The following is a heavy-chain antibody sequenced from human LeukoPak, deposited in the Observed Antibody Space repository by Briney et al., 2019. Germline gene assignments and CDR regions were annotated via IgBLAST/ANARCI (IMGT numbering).Heavy chain of an antibody. J-gene: IGHJ3*02. Sequence: SETLSLTCTVSGGSISSNSYYWGWIRQPPGKGLEWIGSIFYGESTYYNPSLKSRVTISVDTSKNQFSLKLSSVTAADTAVYYCARHEWGITNAFDIWGQGIMVTVSS. CDR3: ARHEWGITNAFDI. CDR2: IFYGEST. V-gene: IGHV4-39*01. CDR1: GGSISSNSYY. D-gene: IGHD1-14*01.